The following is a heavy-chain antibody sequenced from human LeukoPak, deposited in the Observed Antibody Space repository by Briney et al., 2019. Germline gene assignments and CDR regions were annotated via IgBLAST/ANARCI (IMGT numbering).Heavy chain of an antibody. V-gene: IGHV3-23*01. D-gene: IGHD3-22*01. Sequence: GGSLRLSCAASGFTFSSYAMSWVRQAPGKGLEWVSAISGSGGSTYYADSVKGRFTISRDNSKNTLYLQMNSLRAEDTAVYYCAKVSIRQNYYDSSGYYYFDYWGQGTLVTVSS. CDR2: ISGSGGST. J-gene: IGHJ4*02. CDR3: AKVSIRQNYYDSSGYYYFDY. CDR1: GFTFSSYA.